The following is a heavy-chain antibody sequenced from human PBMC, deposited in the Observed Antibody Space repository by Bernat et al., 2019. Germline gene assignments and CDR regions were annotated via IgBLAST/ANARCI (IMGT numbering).Heavy chain of an antibody. Sequence: EVQLVQSGAEVKKPGESLKISCKGSGYTFTNYWIGWVRQMPRKGLEWMGVIYPGDSDTRYSPSFEGQATISADKSISTAYLQWSSLKASDTAMYYCAKGGVTSARRAFDIWGQGTMVTVSS. V-gene: IGHV5-51*01. CDR3: AKGGVTSARRAFDI. CDR2: IYPGDSDT. CDR1: GYTFTNYW. J-gene: IGHJ3*02. D-gene: IGHD3-3*01.